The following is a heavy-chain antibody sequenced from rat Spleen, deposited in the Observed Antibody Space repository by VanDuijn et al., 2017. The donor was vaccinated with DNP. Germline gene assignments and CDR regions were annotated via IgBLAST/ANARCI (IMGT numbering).Heavy chain of an antibody. V-gene: IGHV5-7*01. CDR2: ISSDDRSI. CDR3: TRQLGLDY. J-gene: IGHJ2*01. CDR1: GFTFSDYG. Sequence: EVQLVESGGGLVQPGRSLKLSCTVSGFTFSDYGMAWVRQAPEKGLEWVATISSDDRSIYYRDSVKGRFTISRDDAKNSLYLQMNSLRSEDTATYYCTRQLGLDYWGQGVMVTVSS. D-gene: IGHD5-1*01.